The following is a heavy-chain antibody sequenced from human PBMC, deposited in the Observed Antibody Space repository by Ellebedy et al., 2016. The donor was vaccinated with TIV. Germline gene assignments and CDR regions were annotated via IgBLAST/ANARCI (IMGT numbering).Heavy chain of an antibody. CDR3: TKNLARQWLANGVDY. CDR1: GFSFGDYA. D-gene: IGHD6-19*01. J-gene: IGHJ4*02. V-gene: IGHV3-49*03. Sequence: GGSLRLSCTASGFSFGDYAMSWFRQAPGKGLEWVGFIRSKAYGGTTEYAASVKGRFTISRDDSKSIAYLQMNSLKTEDTAVYYCTKNLARQWLANGVDYWGQGTLVTVSS. CDR2: IRSKAYGGTT.